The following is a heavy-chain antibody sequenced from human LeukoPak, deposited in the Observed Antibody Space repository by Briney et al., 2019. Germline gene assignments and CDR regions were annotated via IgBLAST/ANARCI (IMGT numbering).Heavy chain of an antibody. J-gene: IGHJ3*02. CDR3: ARLGGATLYAFDI. Sequence: SETLSLTCAVYGGSFSGYYWSWIRQPPGKGLEWIGSIYYSGSTYYNPSLKSRVTISVDTSKNQFSLKLSSVTAADTAVYYCARLGGATLYAFDIWGQGTMVTVSS. CDR2: IYYSGST. CDR1: GGSFSGYY. V-gene: IGHV4-34*01. D-gene: IGHD3-16*01.